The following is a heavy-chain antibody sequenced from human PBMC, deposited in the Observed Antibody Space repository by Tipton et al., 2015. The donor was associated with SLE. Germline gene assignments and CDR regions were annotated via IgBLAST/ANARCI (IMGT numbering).Heavy chain of an antibody. CDR2: IYTSGST. J-gene: IGHJ4*02. CDR3: ARDPVAGRGIDY. V-gene: IGHV4-61*02. D-gene: IGHD6-19*01. CDR1: GGSISSGSHY. Sequence: TLSLTCTVSGGSISSGSHYWSWIRQPAGKGLEWIGRIYTSGSTNYNPSLKSRVTISVDMSKNQFSLKLSSVTAADTAVYYCARDPVAGRGIDYWGQGTLVTVSS.